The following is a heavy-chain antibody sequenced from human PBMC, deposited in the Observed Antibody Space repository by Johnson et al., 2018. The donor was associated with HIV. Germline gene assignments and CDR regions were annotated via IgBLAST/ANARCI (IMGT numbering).Heavy chain of an antibody. CDR3: ARGIAARWRALDAFDI. CDR1: GFTFSIYA. J-gene: IGHJ3*02. V-gene: IGHV3-30*04. Sequence: QVQLVESWGGLVQPGRSLRLSCAASGFTFSIYAMHWVRQAPGKGLEWVAVISYDGSNKYYADSVKGRFTISRDNSKNTLYLQMNSLRAEDTAVYYCARGIAARWRALDAFDIWGQGTMVTVSS. D-gene: IGHD6-6*01. CDR2: ISYDGSNK.